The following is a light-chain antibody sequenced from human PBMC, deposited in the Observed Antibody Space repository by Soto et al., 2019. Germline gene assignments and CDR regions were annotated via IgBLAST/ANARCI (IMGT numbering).Light chain of an antibody. CDR2: VAS. V-gene: IGKV1-17*01. CDR1: QDIRDD. CDR3: LQHSNYPWT. J-gene: IGKJ1*01. Sequence: DIQMTQSPSSLSASVGDRVTIACRASQDIRDDVAWYQQKPGKAPKRLIYVASVLQSGVPSRFSGSVFGTEFSLTISSLQPEDFATYYCLQHSNYPWTFGQGTKVEVK.